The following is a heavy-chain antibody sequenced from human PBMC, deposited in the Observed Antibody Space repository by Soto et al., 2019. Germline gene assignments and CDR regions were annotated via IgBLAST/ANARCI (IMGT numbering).Heavy chain of an antibody. D-gene: IGHD1-26*01. Sequence: QVQLQESGPGLMKPSETLSLTCTVSGAFVSSYYWIWLRQPPGEGLEWIGYIYNSGRSNYNPSLKSRVTTSIDTSKSQFSLKRTSVTAADTAVYYCAREDCIGVTCVGAFDIWGQGTMVTVSS. CDR1: GAFVSSYY. CDR2: IYNSGRS. V-gene: IGHV4-59*02. J-gene: IGHJ3*02. CDR3: AREDCIGVTCVGAFDI.